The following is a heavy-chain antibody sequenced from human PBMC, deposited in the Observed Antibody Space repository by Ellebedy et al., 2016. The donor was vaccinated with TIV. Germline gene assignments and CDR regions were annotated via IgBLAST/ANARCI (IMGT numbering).Heavy chain of an antibody. D-gene: IGHD2-21*02. CDR2: ISGDGGST. J-gene: IGHJ4*02. V-gene: IGHV3-43*02. CDR1: GFTFDDYA. CDR3: ARDLDIVVVTAILGY. Sequence: GGSLRLSCAASGFTFDDYAMHWVRQAPGKGLEWVSLISGDGGSTYYADSVKGRFTISRDNAKNSLYLQMNSLRDEDTAVYYCARDLDIVVVTAILGYWGQGTLVTVSS.